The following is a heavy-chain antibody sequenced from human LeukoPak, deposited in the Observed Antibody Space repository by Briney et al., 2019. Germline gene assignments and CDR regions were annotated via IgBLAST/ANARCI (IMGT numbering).Heavy chain of an antibody. CDR1: GGSISSDSYY. CDR2: IYSGGTT. J-gene: IGHJ4*02. Sequence: SETLSLTCAASGGSISSDSYYWGWIRQPPGKGLEWIGSIYSGGTTYYNPSLKSRVTISVDTYKNHFSLKLTSVTAADAAAYYCARHSRNCSGGYCYLYYWGQGTLVTGSS. V-gene: IGHV4-39*01. D-gene: IGHD2-15*01. CDR3: ARHSRNCSGGYCYLYY.